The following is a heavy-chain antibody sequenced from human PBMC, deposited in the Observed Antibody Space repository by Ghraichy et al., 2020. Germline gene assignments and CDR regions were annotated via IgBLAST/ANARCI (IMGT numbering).Heavy chain of an antibody. CDR2: IYYSGST. Sequence: SETLSLTCTVSGGSISSYYWSWIRQPPGKGLEWIGYIYYSGSTNYNPSLKSRVTISVDTSKNQFSLKLSSVTAADTAVYYCARGNWGGNYYNWFDPWGQGTLVTVSS. CDR1: GGSISSYY. V-gene: IGHV4-59*01. J-gene: IGHJ5*02. D-gene: IGHD7-27*01. CDR3: ARGNWGGNYYNWFDP.